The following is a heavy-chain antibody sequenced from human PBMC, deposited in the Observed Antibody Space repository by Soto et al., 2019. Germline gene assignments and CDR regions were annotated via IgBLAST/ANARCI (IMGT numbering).Heavy chain of an antibody. V-gene: IGHV3-7*02. D-gene: IGHD3-3*01. J-gene: IGHJ4*02. CDR3: ATHSRFRKDY. CDR1: DFTFRNEW. CDR2: INEPGTES. Sequence: EVQLVESGGDLVQPGGSLRLSCAVSDFTFRNEWMNWVRQAPGKGLEWVANINEPGTESYYFHSVKGRFLISRDNAKSSLFLQMNSLRAEDTAMYYCATHSRFRKDYWGQGTLVTVSS.